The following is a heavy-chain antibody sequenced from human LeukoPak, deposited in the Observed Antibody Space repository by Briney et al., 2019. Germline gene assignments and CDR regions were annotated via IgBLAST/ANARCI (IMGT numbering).Heavy chain of an antibody. D-gene: IGHD6-6*01. CDR1: GFTFSSYW. CDR3: ARRGSSAHMDV. CDR2: ISSDGSST. J-gene: IGHJ6*02. V-gene: IGHV3-74*01. Sequence: GGSLRLSCAASGFTFSSYWMHWVRHVPGKGLVWVSHISSDGSSTTYADSVKGRYTISRDNAKNTLYLQMNSLRAEDTALYYCARRGSSAHMDVWGQGTTVTVSS.